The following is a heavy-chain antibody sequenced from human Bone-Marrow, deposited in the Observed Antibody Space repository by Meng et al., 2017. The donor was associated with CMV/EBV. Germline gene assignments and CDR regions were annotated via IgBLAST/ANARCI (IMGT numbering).Heavy chain of an antibody. CDR2: ISSSSSYI. V-gene: IGHV3-21*01. CDR3: ARDSDYSSYHYGMDV. Sequence: GESLKISWASSGFTFSSYSMNWVRQAPGKGLEWVSSISSSSSYIYYADSVKGRFTISRDNAKNSLYLQMNSLRAEDTAVYYCARDSDYSSYHYGMDVWGQGTTVTVSS. CDR1: GFTFSSYS. J-gene: IGHJ6*02. D-gene: IGHD6-13*01.